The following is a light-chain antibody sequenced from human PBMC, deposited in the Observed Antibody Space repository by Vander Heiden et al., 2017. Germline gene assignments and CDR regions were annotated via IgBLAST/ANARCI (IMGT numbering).Light chain of an antibody. CDR2: EVS. Sequence: SPVQSITISCTGTSSDVGGYNYVSWYQQHPGKAPKLMIYEVSNRPSGVSNRFSGSKSGNTASLTISGLQAEDEADYYCSSYTSSSTLGVVFGGGTKLTVL. J-gene: IGLJ2*01. CDR1: SSDVGGYNY. CDR3: SSYTSSSTLGVV. V-gene: IGLV2-14*01.